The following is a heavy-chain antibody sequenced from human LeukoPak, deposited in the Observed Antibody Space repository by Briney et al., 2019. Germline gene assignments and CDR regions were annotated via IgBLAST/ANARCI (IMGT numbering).Heavy chain of an antibody. CDR2: INWNGGSR. D-gene: IGHD3-22*01. J-gene: IGHJ4*02. CDR3: ARSRSGYYEDY. CDR1: GFSVDDYG. Sequence: GGSLRLSCAASGFSVDDYGMSWVRQAPGKGLEWVSGINWNGGSRGYADSVKGRFTISRDNAKNSLSLQVNSLSAEDAAVYYCARSRSGYYEDYWGQGTLVTVSS. V-gene: IGHV3-20*04.